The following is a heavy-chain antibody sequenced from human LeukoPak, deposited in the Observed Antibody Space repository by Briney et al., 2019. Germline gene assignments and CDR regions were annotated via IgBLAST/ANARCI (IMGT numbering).Heavy chain of an antibody. J-gene: IGHJ4*02. V-gene: IGHV3-30-3*01. CDR2: ISYDGSNK. D-gene: IGHD2-2*01. CDR3: AREFTSLDY. Sequence: GRSLRLSCAASGFTFSSYAMHWVRQAPGKGLEWVAVISYDGSNKYYADSVKGRFTISRDNSKNTLYLQMNSLRAEDTAVYYCAREFTSLDYWGQRTLVTVSS. CDR1: GFTFSSYA.